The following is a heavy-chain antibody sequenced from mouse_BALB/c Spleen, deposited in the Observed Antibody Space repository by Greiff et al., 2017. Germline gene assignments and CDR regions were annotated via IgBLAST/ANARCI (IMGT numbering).Heavy chain of an antibody. CDR1: GFTFSSYG. Sequence: EVQRVESGGDLVKPGGSLKLSCAASGFTFSSYGMSWVRQTPDKRLEWVATISSGGSYTYYPDSVKGRFTISRDNAKNTLYLQMSSLKSEDTAMYYCARDGNYGYFDVWGAGTTVTVSS. V-gene: IGHV5-6*01. CDR2: ISSGGSYT. D-gene: IGHD2-1*01. J-gene: IGHJ1*01. CDR3: ARDGNYGYFDV.